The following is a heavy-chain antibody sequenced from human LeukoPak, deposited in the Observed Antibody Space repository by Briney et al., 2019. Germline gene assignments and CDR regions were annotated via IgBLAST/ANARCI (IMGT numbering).Heavy chain of an antibody. Sequence: GGSQRLSCVASGFTFSGYWMHWVRQAPGMGLVWVSRLNSDGTTINYADSVKGRFTISRDNAKNTVYLQMSGLRDDDTALYFCVRGAGGPRNYVLDYWGQGALVSVSS. CDR2: LNSDGTTI. CDR3: VRGAGGPRNYVLDY. D-gene: IGHD3-10*02. V-gene: IGHV3-74*01. J-gene: IGHJ4*02. CDR1: GFTFSGYW.